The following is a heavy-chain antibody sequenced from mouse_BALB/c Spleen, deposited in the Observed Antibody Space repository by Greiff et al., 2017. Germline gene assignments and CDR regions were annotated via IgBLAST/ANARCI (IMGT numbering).Heavy chain of an antibody. CDR1: GFTFTDYY. CDR3: ARDNTTVVATDWYFDV. V-gene: IGHV7-3*02. J-gene: IGHJ1*01. Sequence: EVNLVESGGGLVQPGGSLRLSCATSGFTFTDYYMSWVRQPPGKALEWLGFIRNKANGYTTEYSASVKGRFTISRDNSQSILYLQMNTLRAEDSATYYCARDNTTVVATDWYFDVWGAGTTVTVSS. D-gene: IGHD1-1*01. CDR2: IRNKANGYTT.